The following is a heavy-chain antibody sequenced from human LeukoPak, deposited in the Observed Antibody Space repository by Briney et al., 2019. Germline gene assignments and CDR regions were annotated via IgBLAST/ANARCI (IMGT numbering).Heavy chain of an antibody. CDR1: GLDFSGSA. CDR3: TGVTWEEPWDYGMDV. CDR2: IRSRSNNYAT. J-gene: IGHJ6*02. V-gene: IGHV3-73*01. D-gene: IGHD1-14*01. Sequence: PGGSLRLSCVGSGLDFSGSAMHWVRQAPGKGLEWVGQIRSRSNNYATLFAASVKGRFTFSRDDSKNAAYLQMNSLKDEDTAVYYRTGVTWEEPWDYGMDVWGQGTTVIVSS.